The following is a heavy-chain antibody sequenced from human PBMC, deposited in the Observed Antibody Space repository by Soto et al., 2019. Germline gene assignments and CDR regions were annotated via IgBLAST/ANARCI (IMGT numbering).Heavy chain of an antibody. CDR3: ARQVAAAGSLPYYFDY. CDR1: GGSISTYY. J-gene: IGHJ4*02. V-gene: IGHV4-59*08. D-gene: IGHD6-13*01. Sequence: QVQLQESGPGLVKPSETLSLTCTVSGGSISTYYWSWIRQPPGKGLEWIGYIYYSGSTNYNPSLTGRVTISXXTXKXXFSLQLSSVTAAATAVYYCARQVAAAGSLPYYFDYWGQGALVTVSS. CDR2: IYYSGST.